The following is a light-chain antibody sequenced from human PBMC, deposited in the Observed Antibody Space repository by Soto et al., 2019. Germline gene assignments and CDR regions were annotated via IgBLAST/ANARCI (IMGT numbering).Light chain of an antibody. V-gene: IGKV1-27*01. CDR3: QKYNSAPLT. CDR2: AAS. CDR1: QGIAPY. Sequence: DVQMTQSPSSLSASVGDRVTITCRASQGIAPYLAWFQLKPGKVPKLLIYAASTLQSGVPSRFSGSGSGADFTLTISSLQPEDVGTYYCQKYNSAPLTFGGGTKVEIK. J-gene: IGKJ4*01.